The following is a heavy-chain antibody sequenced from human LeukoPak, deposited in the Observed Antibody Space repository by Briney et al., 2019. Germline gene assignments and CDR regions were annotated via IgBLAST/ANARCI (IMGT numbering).Heavy chain of an antibody. D-gene: IGHD3-22*01. CDR1: GYTFIGFY. V-gene: IGHV1-2*02. CDR2: VNPSSGDT. CDR3: ARDGRDYYDSSGRRFMDY. Sequence: ASVKVSCKASGYTFIGFYIHWVRQAPGQGLEWMGWVNPSSGDTNYAQQFQGRLTLTRDTSISTAYMQLSRLTSDDTAVYYCARDGRDYYDSSGRRFMDYWGQGTLVTVSS. J-gene: IGHJ4*02.